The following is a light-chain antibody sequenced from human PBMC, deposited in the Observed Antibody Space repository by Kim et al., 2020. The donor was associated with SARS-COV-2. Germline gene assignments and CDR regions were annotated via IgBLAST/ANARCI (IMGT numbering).Light chain of an antibody. V-gene: IGKV3-20*01. CDR1: ETICTSF. J-gene: IGKJ1*01. CDR3: QQYGGSPSWT. CDR2: GAS. Sequence: EIVLTQSPGTLSLSPGERATLSCRASETICTSFLAWYQQKPGQAPRLLMYGASRRATGVPDRFSGSGSGTDFTLTISRLEPEDFAVYYCQQYGGSPSWTFGQGTKVDIK.